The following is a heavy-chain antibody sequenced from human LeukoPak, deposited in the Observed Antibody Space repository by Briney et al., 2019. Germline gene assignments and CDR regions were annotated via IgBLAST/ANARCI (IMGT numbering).Heavy chain of an antibody. CDR1: GFTFDDYG. CDR3: ARDKGGYCSGGSCYRNDHFDY. D-gene: IGHD2-15*01. V-gene: IGHV3-20*04. J-gene: IGHJ4*02. CDR2: INWNGGST. Sequence: GGSLRLSCAASGFTFDDYGMSWVRQAPGKGLEWVSGINWNGGSTGYADSVKGRFTISRDNAKNSLYLQMNSLRAEDTALYYCARDKGGYCSGGSCYRNDHFDYWGQGTLVTVSS.